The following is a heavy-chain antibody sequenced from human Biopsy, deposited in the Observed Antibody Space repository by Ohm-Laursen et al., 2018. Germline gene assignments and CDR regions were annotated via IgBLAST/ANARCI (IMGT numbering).Heavy chain of an antibody. J-gene: IGHJ3*02. CDR3: AKHGSGWTGDDALHI. V-gene: IGHV4-59*08. CDR2: ISYSGST. Sequence: SDTLSLTCTVSGGSISGSSWSWIRQAPGRGLEWVGYISYSGSTNNNPSLKSRITISVDTSKNKISLKVTSVTAADTAVYYCAKHGSGWTGDDALHIWGQGTMVTVSS. D-gene: IGHD6-19*01. CDR1: GGSISGSS.